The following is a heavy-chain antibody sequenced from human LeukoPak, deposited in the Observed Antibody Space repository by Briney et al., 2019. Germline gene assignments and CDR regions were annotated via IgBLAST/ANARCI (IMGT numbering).Heavy chain of an antibody. V-gene: IGHV1-69*04. J-gene: IGHJ5*02. CDR2: IIPILGIA. CDR1: GGTFSSYA. D-gene: IGHD6-13*01. CDR3: ARDGGIAAAGSDWFDP. Sequence: GASVKVSCKASGGTFSSYAISWVRQAPGQGLEWMGRIIPILGIANYAQKFQGRVTITADKSTSTAYMELSSLRSEDTAVYYCARDGGIAAAGSDWFDPWGQGTLVTVSP.